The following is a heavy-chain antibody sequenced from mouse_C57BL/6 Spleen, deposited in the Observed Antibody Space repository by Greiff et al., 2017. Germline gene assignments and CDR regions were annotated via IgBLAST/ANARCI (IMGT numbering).Heavy chain of an antibody. D-gene: IGHD3-2*02. CDR1: GYTFTDYY. V-gene: IGHV1-75*01. J-gene: IGHJ4*01. Sequence: VQLQQSGPELVKPGASVKISCKASGYTFTDYYINWVKQRPGQGLEWIGWIYPGSGSTYYNEKFKGKATLTVDKSSSTAYMLLSSLTSEDSAVXVGSRGGYSSGYYAMDYWGQGTSVTVAS. CDR3: SRGGYSSGYYAMDY. CDR2: IYPGSGST.